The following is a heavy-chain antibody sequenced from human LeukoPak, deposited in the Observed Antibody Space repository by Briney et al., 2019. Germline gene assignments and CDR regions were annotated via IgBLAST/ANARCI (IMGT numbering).Heavy chain of an antibody. V-gene: IGHV3-30*04. J-gene: IGHJ6*03. Sequence: RGSLRLSCAASGFTFSSYAMHWVRQAPGKGLQWVAVISYDGSNKYYADSVKGRFTISRDNSKNTVYLQMNSLRADDTAMYYCARPDIVVVISPRGYMDVWGKGTTVTVFS. CDR3: ARPDIVVVISPRGYMDV. CDR2: ISYDGSNK. CDR1: GFTFSSYA. D-gene: IGHD2-15*01.